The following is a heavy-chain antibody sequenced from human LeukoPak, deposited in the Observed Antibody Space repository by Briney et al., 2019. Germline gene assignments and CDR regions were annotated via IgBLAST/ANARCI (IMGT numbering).Heavy chain of an antibody. Sequence: GGSPRLSCAASGFTFSSYSMNWVRQAPGKGLEWVSSISSSSDYIYYADSLKGRFTISRDNAKNSLYLQMNSLRAEDAAVYYCAREEGGAGLYGFDIWGQGTMVTVSS. CDR3: AREEGGAGLYGFDI. CDR1: GFTFSSYS. J-gene: IGHJ3*02. V-gene: IGHV3-21*01. D-gene: IGHD1-26*01. CDR2: ISSSSDYI.